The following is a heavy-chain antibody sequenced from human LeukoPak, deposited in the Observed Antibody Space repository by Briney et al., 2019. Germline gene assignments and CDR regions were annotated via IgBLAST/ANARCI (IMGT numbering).Heavy chain of an antibody. J-gene: IGHJ4*02. CDR3: AKRAVSSAHSFDY. Sequence: GGSLRLSCAASGFSFSRYGMKWVRQAPGKGLEWLSYIRSSATTTYYADSVKGRFTISRDNAKNSLYLQMDSLRVEDTAVYYCAKRAVSSAHSFDYWGQGTPVTVSS. D-gene: IGHD3-22*01. CDR2: IRSSATTT. V-gene: IGHV3-48*04. CDR1: GFSFSRYG.